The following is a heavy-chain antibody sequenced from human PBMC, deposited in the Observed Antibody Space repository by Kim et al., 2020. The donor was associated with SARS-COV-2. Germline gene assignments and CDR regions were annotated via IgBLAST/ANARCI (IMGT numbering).Heavy chain of an antibody. CDR1: GFTFSSYA. V-gene: IGHV3-33*06. CDR2: IWYDGSNK. D-gene: IGHD3-3*01. CDR3: AKAGDYDVWSGYYYYGMDV. J-gene: IGHJ6*02. Sequence: GGSLRLSCAASGFTFSSYAMHWVRQAPGKGLEWVAVIWYDGSNKYYGDSVKGRFTISRDNSKNTLYLQMNSLRAEDTAVYYCAKAGDYDVWSGYYYYGMDVWGQGTTVTVSS.